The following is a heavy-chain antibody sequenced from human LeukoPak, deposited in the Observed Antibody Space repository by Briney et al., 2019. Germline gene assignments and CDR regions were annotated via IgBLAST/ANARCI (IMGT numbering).Heavy chain of an antibody. CDR3: ARGLMNYYFDS. J-gene: IGHJ4*02. CDR2: IHYTGRT. V-gene: IGHV4-59*01. CDR1: GGSISGNY. D-gene: IGHD3-10*01. Sequence: SETLSLTCTVSGGSISGNYWSWIRQPPGKGLEWVGYIHYTGRTNYNPSLKSRVTVSVDTSKNQFSLKLSSVTAADTAVYYCARGLMNYYFDSWGQGTLVTVSS.